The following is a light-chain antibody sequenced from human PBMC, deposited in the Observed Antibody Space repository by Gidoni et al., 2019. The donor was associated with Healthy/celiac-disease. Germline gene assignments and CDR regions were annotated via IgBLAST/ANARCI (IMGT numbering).Light chain of an antibody. CDR2: DAP. Sequence: IQFTQSPSSLSAYGGDRATSTCRAINGICSALAWYQQKTGKAPKLLIYDAPSLESGVPSRFRGSGSGTDFTLTISSLQPEDFATYYCQQFNSYPYTFGQGTKLEIK. CDR1: NGICSA. V-gene: IGKV1-13*02. J-gene: IGKJ2*01. CDR3: QQFNSYPYT.